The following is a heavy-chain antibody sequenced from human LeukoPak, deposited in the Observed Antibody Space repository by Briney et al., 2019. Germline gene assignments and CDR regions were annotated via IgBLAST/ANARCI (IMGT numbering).Heavy chain of an antibody. Sequence: SETLSLTCTVSGGSISSGSYYWSWIRQHPGTGLEWIGRIYTSGSTNYNPSLKSRVTMSVDTSKNQFSLKLSSVTAADTAVYYCARDLGFFSPNWFDPWGQGTLVTVSS. V-gene: IGHV4-61*02. J-gene: IGHJ5*02. CDR1: GGSISSGSYY. D-gene: IGHD7-27*01. CDR3: ARDLGFFSPNWFDP. CDR2: IYTSGST.